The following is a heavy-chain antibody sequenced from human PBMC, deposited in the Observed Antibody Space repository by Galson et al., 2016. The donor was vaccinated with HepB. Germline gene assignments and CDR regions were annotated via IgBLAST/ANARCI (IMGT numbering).Heavy chain of an antibody. CDR2: ISSNSGGGAI. CDR3: AKGGPEGTGTLDS. J-gene: IGHJ4*02. Sequence: SLRLSCAASGFTLSDSYMAWIRLAPGKGLEWISYISSNSGGGAIYYADSVQGRFTISRDNAMDTVYLQMDRLRADDTGVYFCAKGGPEGTGTLDSWGQGTQVTVSS. D-gene: IGHD1-1*01. V-gene: IGHV3-11*04. CDR1: GFTLSDSY.